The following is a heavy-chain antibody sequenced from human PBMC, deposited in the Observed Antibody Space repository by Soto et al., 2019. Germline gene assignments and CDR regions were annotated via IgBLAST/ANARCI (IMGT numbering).Heavy chain of an antibody. CDR3: ARDQIYSNSTLQYYYYYGMDV. V-gene: IGHV1-69*06. Sequence: SVKVSCKASGGTFSSYAISWVRQAPGQGLEWMGGIIPIFGTANYAQKFQGRVTITADKSTSTAYMELSSLRSEDTAVYYCARDQIYSNSTLQYYYYYGMDVWGQGTTVTVSS. CDR2: IIPIFGTA. D-gene: IGHD4-4*01. J-gene: IGHJ6*02. CDR1: GGTFSSYA.